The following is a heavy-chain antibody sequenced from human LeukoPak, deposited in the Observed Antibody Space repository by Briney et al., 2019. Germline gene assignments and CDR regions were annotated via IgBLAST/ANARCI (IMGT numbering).Heavy chain of an antibody. CDR2: LSDSGGKT. J-gene: IGHJ4*02. CDR3: AKVGLRLGGDY. V-gene: IGHV3-23*01. Sequence: GGSLRLSCAASGFVFSSYAMSWVRQAPGKGLEWVSTLSDSGGKTYYADSVKGRFTISRDNSKNTLYLQMNSLRAEDTAVYYCAKVGLRLGGDYWGQGTLVIISS. CDR1: GFVFSSYA. D-gene: IGHD3-16*01.